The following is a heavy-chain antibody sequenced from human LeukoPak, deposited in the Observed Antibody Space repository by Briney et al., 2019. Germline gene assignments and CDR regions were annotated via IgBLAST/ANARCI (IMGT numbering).Heavy chain of an antibody. D-gene: IGHD2-2*01. CDR3: ARGLGCSSTSCYWVFKYYYGMDV. Sequence: SETLSLTCAVYGGSFSVYYWSWIRQPPGKGLEWIGEINHSGSTNYNPSLKSRVTISVDTSKNQFSLKLSSVTAADTAVYYCARGLGCSSTSCYWVFKYYYGMDVWGQGTTVTVSS. CDR2: INHSGST. CDR1: GGSFSVYY. J-gene: IGHJ6*02. V-gene: IGHV4-34*01.